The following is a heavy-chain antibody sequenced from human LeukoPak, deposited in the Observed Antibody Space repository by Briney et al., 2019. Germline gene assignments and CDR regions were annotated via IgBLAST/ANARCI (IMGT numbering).Heavy chain of an antibody. V-gene: IGHV1-58*01. CDR3: AAARGSYYGPYFDY. J-gene: IGHJ4*02. CDR1: GFTFTSSA. Sequence: SVKVSCKASGFTFTSSAVQWVRQARGQRLEWIGWIVVGSGNTNYAQKFQERVTITRDMSTSTAYMELSSLRSEDTAVYYCAAARGSYYGPYFDYWGQGTLVTVSS. D-gene: IGHD1-26*01. CDR2: IVVGSGNT.